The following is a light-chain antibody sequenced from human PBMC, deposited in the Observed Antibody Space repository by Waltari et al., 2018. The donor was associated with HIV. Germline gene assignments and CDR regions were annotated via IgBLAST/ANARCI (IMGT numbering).Light chain of an antibody. J-gene: IGLJ1*01. V-gene: IGLV2-14*03. CDR2: DLP. Sequence: QSALTQPASVSGSPGQSITISCIGSNNDVGDYNHVAWYQQHPDKAPKLLIYDLPNRPPGVSNRCSCSKSGNTASLAISGLQAEDEADYFCTAYKYSTRSYVFGTGTKVTVL. CDR1: NNDVGDYNH. CDR3: TAYKYSTRSYV.